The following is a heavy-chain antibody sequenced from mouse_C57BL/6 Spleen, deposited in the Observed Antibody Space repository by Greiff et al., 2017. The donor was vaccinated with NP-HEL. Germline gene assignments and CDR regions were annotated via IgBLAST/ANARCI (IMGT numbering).Heavy chain of an antibody. CDR2: IDTSDSYT. Sequence: QVQLQQPGAELVRPGTSVKLSCKASGYTFTSYWMHWVKQRPGQGLEWVGVIDTSDSYTNYNQKFKGKATLTVDTSSSTAYMQLSSLPSEDSAVYYCARRATRYFDYWGQGTTLTVSS. CDR3: ARRATRYFDY. J-gene: IGHJ2*01. V-gene: IGHV1-59*01. CDR1: GYTFTSYW. D-gene: IGHD1-1*01.